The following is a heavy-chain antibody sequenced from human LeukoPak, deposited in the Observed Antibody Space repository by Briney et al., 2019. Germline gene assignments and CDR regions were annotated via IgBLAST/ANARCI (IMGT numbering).Heavy chain of an antibody. CDR1: GYSISSGHY. Sequence: SETLSLTCTVSGYSISSGHYWGWIRPPPGKGLEWIGTIYHNEITYYNSSLKSRVTISVDTSKNQFSLKLSSVTAADTAVYYCARGGRRAAAEFDYWGQGTLVIVSS. D-gene: IGHD6-13*01. V-gene: IGHV4-38-2*02. J-gene: IGHJ4*02. CDR2: IYHNEIT. CDR3: ARGGRRAAAEFDY.